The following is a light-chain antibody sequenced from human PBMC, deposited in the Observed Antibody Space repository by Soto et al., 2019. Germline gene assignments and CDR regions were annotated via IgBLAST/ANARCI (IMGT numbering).Light chain of an antibody. CDR3: QQYYSVPVT. V-gene: IGKV4-1*01. J-gene: IGKJ4*01. Sequence: DIVMTQSPDSLAASLGERATINCRSSQSVLYSSDNKNQLAWYQQKPGQPPKLLIYWASTRESGVPDRXSGSGSGTDFTLTISNLQAEDVAVYYCQQYYSVPVTFGGGTKVEIK. CDR1: QSVLYSSDNKNQ. CDR2: WAS.